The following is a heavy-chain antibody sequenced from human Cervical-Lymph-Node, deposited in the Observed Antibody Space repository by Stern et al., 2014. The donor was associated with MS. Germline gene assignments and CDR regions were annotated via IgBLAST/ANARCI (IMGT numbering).Heavy chain of an antibody. J-gene: IGHJ5*02. CDR2: IYYSGGA. CDR1: GDSLSSYY. D-gene: IGHD6-19*01. V-gene: IGHV4-59*08. CDR3: ARLGTEQWLVLGRFDP. Sequence: QLQLQESGPGLVKPSETLSLTCTVSGDSLSSYYWSWIRQPPGMGLEWIGYIYYSGGANYSPSLKSRVTISVDMSRNQFSLKLNSVTAADTAVYYCARLGTEQWLVLGRFDPWGQGTLVTVSS.